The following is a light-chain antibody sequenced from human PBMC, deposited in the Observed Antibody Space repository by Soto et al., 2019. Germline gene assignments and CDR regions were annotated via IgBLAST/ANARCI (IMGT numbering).Light chain of an antibody. CDR1: QSFNRLY. V-gene: IGKV3-20*01. J-gene: IGKJ1*01. Sequence: EIVLTQSPGTLSLSPGERATLSCRASQSFNRLYLAWYQPKPGQAPRLLIDGASSRATGIPDRCSGSGSGTDFTLTISRLEHEDFAVYYWHQYDSWTFGQGTKVDIK. CDR2: GAS. CDR3: HQYDSWT.